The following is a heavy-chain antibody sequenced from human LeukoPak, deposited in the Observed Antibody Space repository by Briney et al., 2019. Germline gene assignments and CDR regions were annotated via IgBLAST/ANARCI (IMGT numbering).Heavy chain of an antibody. V-gene: IGHV3-21*01. CDR3: ATSSIALAGTVDY. D-gene: IGHD6-19*01. CDR1: GFTFSSYS. CDR2: ISSSGTYI. J-gene: IGHJ4*02. Sequence: GGSLRLSCAASGFTFSSYSMNWVRQAPGKGLEWVSSISSSGTYIYYADSVKGRFTISRDNAKSSLFLQMNSLRDEDTAVYYCATSSIALAGTVDYWGQGTLVTVSS.